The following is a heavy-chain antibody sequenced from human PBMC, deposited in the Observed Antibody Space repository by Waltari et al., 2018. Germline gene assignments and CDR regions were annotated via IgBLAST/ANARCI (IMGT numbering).Heavy chain of an antibody. CDR1: GYNIIGFY. CDR2: INPSNGLT. J-gene: IGHJ6*02. V-gene: IGHV1-2*07. Sequence: QVQLVQSGAAVKKPGASVKVACKAAGYNIIGFYLHCVRQAPGQGLEWLGWINPSNGLTNSAHKFQGRVTMTRDTSINTAYLELSSVTSDDTAVYYCARPLLFSYYHMDIWGQGTTVTVSS. CDR3: ARPLLFSYYHMDI.